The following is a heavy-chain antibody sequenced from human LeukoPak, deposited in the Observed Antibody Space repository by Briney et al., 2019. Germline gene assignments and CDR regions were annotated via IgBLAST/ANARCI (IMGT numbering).Heavy chain of an antibody. Sequence: GGSLRLSCAASGFTFSEAWMNWVRQATGKGVEWVGHIKNRPDGGTTDYAAPVKGKFTISRDDSKNTLYLQMNGLKTEDTAVYYCTTDIWTYSARDYWGQGTLVTVSS. J-gene: IGHJ4*02. CDR1: GFTFSEAW. D-gene: IGHD3/OR15-3a*01. CDR2: IKNRPDGGTT. CDR3: TTDIWTYSARDY. V-gene: IGHV3-15*01.